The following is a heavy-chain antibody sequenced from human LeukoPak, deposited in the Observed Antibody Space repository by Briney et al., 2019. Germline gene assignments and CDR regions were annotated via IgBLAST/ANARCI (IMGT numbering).Heavy chain of an antibody. CDR2: IDGSGSTT. CDR3: AKDHSVHRAFDI. CDR1: QFTFSTYA. J-gene: IGHJ3*02. V-gene: IGHV3-23*05. D-gene: IGHD2-15*01. Sequence: GGSLRLSCEASQFTFSTYAMNWVRQTPGAGLEWVSAIDGSGSTTWYADSVRGRFTTSRDNSKNTLYLQMNSLRVEDTALYYCAKDHSVHRAFDIWGQGTMVTVSS.